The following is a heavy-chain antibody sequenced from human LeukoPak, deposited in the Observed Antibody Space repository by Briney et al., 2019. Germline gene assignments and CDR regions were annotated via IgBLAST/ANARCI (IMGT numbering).Heavy chain of an antibody. V-gene: IGHV3-7*03. J-gene: IGHJ4*02. Sequence: GGSLRLPCAASGFTFSTSWMSWVRQVPGKGLEWVANIKKDGSETYYVDSVKGRFTISRDNAKNSLYLQMNSLRAEDTAMYYGARGQYSAKPYTLDNGGREPLVTVSS. CDR3: ARGQYSAKPYTLDN. CDR2: IKKDGSET. D-gene: IGHD3/OR15-3a*01. CDR1: GFTFSTSW.